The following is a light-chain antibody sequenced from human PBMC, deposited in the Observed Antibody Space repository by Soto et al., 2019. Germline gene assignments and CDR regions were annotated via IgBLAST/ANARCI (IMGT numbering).Light chain of an antibody. CDR2: GAS. Sequence: EIVLTQSPCTLSLSPGERATLSCRASQSVSANYLAWYQQKPGQAPRLLIFGASRRATGLPDRFSGSGSGTGFTLTISRLELEDVAVYYYQQYGSSTPWTFGQGTKVDIK. CDR1: QSVSANY. J-gene: IGKJ1*01. CDR3: QQYGSSTPWT. V-gene: IGKV3-20*01.